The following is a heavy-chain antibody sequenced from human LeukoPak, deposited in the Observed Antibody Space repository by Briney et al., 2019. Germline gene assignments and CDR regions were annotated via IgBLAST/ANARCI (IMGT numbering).Heavy chain of an antibody. CDR3: ARGRRDGYNLIWYFDL. J-gene: IGHJ2*01. CDR1: GDSISNLC. D-gene: IGHD5-24*01. CDR2: MHNDGST. Sequence: PSETLSLICTVSGDSISNLCWGWIRQPPGKGLEWIGYMHNDGSTNYNPSLTSRVTISLDTSKNQFSLRLKSVTAADTAMYYCARGRRDGYNLIWYFDLWGWGTLVSVPS. V-gene: IGHV4-59*11.